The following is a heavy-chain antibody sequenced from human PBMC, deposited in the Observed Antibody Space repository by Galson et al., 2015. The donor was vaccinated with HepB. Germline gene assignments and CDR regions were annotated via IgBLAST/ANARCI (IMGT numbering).Heavy chain of an antibody. J-gene: IGHJ6*02. V-gene: IGHV1-69*06. CDR3: ARPPEYSSSWPSRYSYYGMDV. D-gene: IGHD6-13*01. Sequence: SVKVSCKASGGTFSSYAISWVRQAPGQGLEWMGGIIPIFGTANYAQKFQGRVTITADKSTSTAYMELSSLRSEDTAVYYCARPPEYSSSWPSRYSYYGMDVWGQGTTVTVSS. CDR2: IIPIFGTA. CDR1: GGTFSSYA.